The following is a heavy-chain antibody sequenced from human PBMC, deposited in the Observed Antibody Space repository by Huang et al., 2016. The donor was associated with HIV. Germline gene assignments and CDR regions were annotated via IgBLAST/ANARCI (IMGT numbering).Heavy chain of an antibody. D-gene: IGHD4-17*01. J-gene: IGHJ4*02. CDR3: ARSAYGDLDY. V-gene: IGHV1-8*02. Sequence: QVHLVQSGAEVKKPGASVKVSCKASGYTFTNYDINWVRQAPGRGLEWMGWRNPNTGNTGFAQSFQGRVTMTRKTSITTAYMELTSLTSGDTAVYYCARSAYGDLDYWGLGTLVIVSS. CDR1: GYTFTNYD. CDR2: RNPNTGNT.